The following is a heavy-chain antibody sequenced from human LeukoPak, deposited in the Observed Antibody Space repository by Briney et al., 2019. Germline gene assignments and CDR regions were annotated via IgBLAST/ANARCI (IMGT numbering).Heavy chain of an antibody. V-gene: IGHV3-21*01. CDR3: ARELGNGDTYANVPLGH. J-gene: IGHJ4*02. CDR1: GFTFSTYS. D-gene: IGHD5-18*01. Sequence: GGSLRLSCAASGFTFSTYSMNWVRQAPGKGLDWVASISSSGSYKYYSDSVEGRFTISRDNAKDSLFLQMDSLRVEDTAVYFCARELGNGDTYANVPLGHWGQGTLVTVSS. CDR2: ISSSGSYK.